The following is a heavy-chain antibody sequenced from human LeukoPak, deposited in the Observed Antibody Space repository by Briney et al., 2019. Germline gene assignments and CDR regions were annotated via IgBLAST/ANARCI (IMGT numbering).Heavy chain of an antibody. V-gene: IGHV3-30*03. Sequence: PGGSLRLSCAASGFTFSSYGMHWVRQAPGKGLEWVAVISYDGSNKYYADSVKGRFTISRDNSKNTLYLQMNSLRAEDTAVYYCARTPSGSWAWFDPWGQGTLVTVSS. CDR1: GFTFSSYG. CDR3: ARTPSGSWAWFDP. J-gene: IGHJ5*02. CDR2: ISYDGSNK. D-gene: IGHD2-15*01.